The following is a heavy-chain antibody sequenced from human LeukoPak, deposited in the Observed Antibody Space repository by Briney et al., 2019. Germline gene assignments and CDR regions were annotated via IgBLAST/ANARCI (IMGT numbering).Heavy chain of an antibody. V-gene: IGHV4-59*08. Sequence: SETLSLTCTVSGGSISSNYWSWIRQPPGKGLEWIGYMLYSGSINYNPSLKSRVTISVDTSKTQFALKRTSVTAADTAVYYCARLKVDMAREPYYFDYWGQGTLVTVSS. J-gene: IGHJ4*02. CDR1: GGSISSNY. D-gene: IGHD3-10*01. CDR3: ARLKVDMAREPYYFDY. CDR2: MLYSGSI.